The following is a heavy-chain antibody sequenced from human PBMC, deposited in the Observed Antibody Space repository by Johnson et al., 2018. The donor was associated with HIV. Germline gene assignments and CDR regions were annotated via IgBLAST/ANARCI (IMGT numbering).Heavy chain of an antibody. CDR1: GFTFNTSV. V-gene: IGHV3-48*04. CDR3: ARSKDWSGGSCPDAFDI. J-gene: IGHJ3*02. Sequence: VQLVESGGGLVQRGGSLRLSCAASGFTFNTSVMNWVRQAPGKGLEWVSLIAPSCCTLSSPVSVQGRFPLSRDNARNSLYLQMNSLRVEDTAVYYCARSKDWSGGSCPDAFDIWGQGTMVIVSS. CDR2: IAPSCCTL. D-gene: IGHD2-15*01.